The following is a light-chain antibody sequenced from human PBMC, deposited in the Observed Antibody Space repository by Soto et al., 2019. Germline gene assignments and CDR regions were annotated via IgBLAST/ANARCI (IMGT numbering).Light chain of an antibody. J-gene: IGKJ4*01. CDR1: QSISSY. CDR3: QQSYSVPLT. V-gene: IGKV1-39*01. CDR2: AAS. Sequence: DIQMTQSPSSLSASVGDRVTITCRASQSISSYLNWFQHKPGEAPKLLIYAASTLQSGVPSRFSGSGSGTDFTLTVSSLQPEDFAAYYCQQSYSVPLTFGGGTKVEIK.